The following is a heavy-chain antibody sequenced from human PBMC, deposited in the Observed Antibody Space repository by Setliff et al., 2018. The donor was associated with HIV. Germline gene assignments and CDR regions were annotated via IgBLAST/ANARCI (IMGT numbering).Heavy chain of an antibody. CDR3: ARAAGYSSSWHRYAFEI. J-gene: IGHJ3*02. CDR2: IDPNSGDT. V-gene: IGHV1-2*02. D-gene: IGHD6-13*01. CDR1: GYTFTGYY. Sequence: ASVKVSCKASGYTFTGYYLHWVRQAPGQGLEWMGWIDPNSGDTNYEQKFQGRVSMTRDTSTSTVYVELSSLRSDDTAVYYCARAAGYSSSWHRYAFEIWGQGTMVTVSS.